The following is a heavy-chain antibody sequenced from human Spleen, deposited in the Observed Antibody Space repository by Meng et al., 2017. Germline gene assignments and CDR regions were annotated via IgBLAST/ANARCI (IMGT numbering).Heavy chain of an antibody. V-gene: IGHV1-18*01. J-gene: IGHJ1*01. CDR1: GYTFTDYD. D-gene: IGHD6-25*01. Sequence: ASVKVSCKTSGYTFTDYDISWVRQAPGQGLEWVGRISVYSGHTNYVQKLQDRVTMTTDTTTSTAYLEVRSLRSEDTAVYYCAVAASGTNGFWGQGTLVTVSS. CDR2: ISVYSGHT. CDR3: AVAASGTNGF.